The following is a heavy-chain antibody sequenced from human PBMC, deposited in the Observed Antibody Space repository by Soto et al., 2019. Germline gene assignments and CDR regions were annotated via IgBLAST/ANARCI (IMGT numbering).Heavy chain of an antibody. CDR2: INVNGGNT. Sequence: QVQLVQSGAEVKKPGASVKVSCKTSGYIFTNYGISWVRQAPGQGLEWMGWINVNGGNTNYAQNLQGRVILTTDKSASTAYMELWSLTSDDTAVYYCARDWNYIFDYWGRGSLVTVSS. J-gene: IGHJ4*02. V-gene: IGHV1-18*01. CDR3: ARDWNYIFDY. CDR1: GYIFTNYG. D-gene: IGHD1-7*01.